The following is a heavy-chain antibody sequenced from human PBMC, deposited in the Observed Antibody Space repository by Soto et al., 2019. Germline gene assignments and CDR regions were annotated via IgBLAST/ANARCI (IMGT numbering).Heavy chain of an antibody. V-gene: IGHV4-31*03. CDR3: ARDLTTRNYYYYGMDV. CDR1: GGSISSGGYY. CDR2: IYYSGST. J-gene: IGHJ6*02. Sequence: QVQLQESGPGLVKPSQTLSLTCTVSGGSISSGGYYWSWIRQHPGKGLEWIGYIYYSGSTYYNPSLKSRVTISVHTSKNQFSLKLSSVTAADTAVYYCARDLTTRNYYYYGMDVWGQGTTVTVSS. D-gene: IGHD4-17*01.